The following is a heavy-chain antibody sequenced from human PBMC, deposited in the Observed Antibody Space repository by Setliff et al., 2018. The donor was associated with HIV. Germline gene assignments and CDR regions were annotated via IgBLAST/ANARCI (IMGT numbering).Heavy chain of an antibody. D-gene: IGHD3-10*01. V-gene: IGHV4-38-2*01. CDR3: ARFMRGIIIRDYYYGMDV. J-gene: IGHJ6*02. CDR2: IYHSGNA. Sequence: PSETLSLTCAVSGYSISNGYYWGWIRQPPGKGLEWIGNIYHSGNAYFHPSLKNRVTISVDTSKNQFSLNLTSATAADTAVYYCARFMRGIIIRDYYYGMDVWGQGTTVTVSS. CDR1: GYSISNGYY.